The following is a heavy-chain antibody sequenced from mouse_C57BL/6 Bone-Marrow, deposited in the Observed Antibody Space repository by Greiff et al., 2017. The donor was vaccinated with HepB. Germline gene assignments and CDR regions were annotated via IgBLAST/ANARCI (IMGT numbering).Heavy chain of an antibody. CDR2: IYPGDGDT. D-gene: IGHD3-1*01. CDR3: AGLSSFAY. CDR1: GYPFSSSW. V-gene: IGHV1-82*01. J-gene: IGHJ3*01. Sequence: VQLHQSGPELVKPGASVKISCKASGYPFSSSWMNWVEQRPGKGLEWIGRIYPGDGDTNYNGKFKGKATLTADKSTSTAYMQLSSLTSEDSAVYFCAGLSSFAYWGQGTLVTVSA.